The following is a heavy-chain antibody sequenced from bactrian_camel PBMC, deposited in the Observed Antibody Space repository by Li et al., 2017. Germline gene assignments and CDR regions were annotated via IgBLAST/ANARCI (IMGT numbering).Heavy chain of an antibody. CDR2: IYSDGSPT. CDR1: GFFFSSYY. V-gene: IGHV3-2*01. Sequence: HVQLVESGGGLVQSGGSLRLSCAASGFFFSSYYMSWVRQAPGKGLEWVSSIYSDGSPTYYADSVKGRFTISRDNAKNTVYLQMYSLKSEDTALYYCARRDFSEVAVAFPNWGQGTQVTVS. J-gene: IGHJ4*01. CDR3: ARRDFSEVAVAFPN. D-gene: IGHD6*01.